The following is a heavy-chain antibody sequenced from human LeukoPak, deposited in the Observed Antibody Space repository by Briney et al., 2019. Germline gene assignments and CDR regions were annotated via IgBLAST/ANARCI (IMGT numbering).Heavy chain of an antibody. CDR2: ISAYNGNT. J-gene: IGHJ4*02. CDR1: GYSFTIVG. CDR3: ARDGVWGNSFTDY. Sequence: ASVKVSCKTSGYSFTIVGNKWVRQAPGQGLEWMGWISAYNGNTNYAQKLQGRITMTTDTSTSTAYMELMSLRSADTAVYYCARDGVWGNSFTDYWGQATQATVRS. V-gene: IGHV1-18*01. D-gene: IGHD3-16*01.